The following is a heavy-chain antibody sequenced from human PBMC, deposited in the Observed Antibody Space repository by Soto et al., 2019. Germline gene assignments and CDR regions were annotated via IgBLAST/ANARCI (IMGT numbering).Heavy chain of an antibody. CDR2: INSDGSRT. D-gene: IGHD3-22*01. CDR3: ARGDGDYYDGNGYLGRH. J-gene: IGHJ4*02. V-gene: IGHV3-74*01. CDR1: GFTFSSYW. Sequence: EVQLVESGGGIVQPGGSLRLSCAASGFTFSSYWMHWVRQAPGKGLVWVSRINSDGSRTSYADSAKGRFTISRDNAKNXXYLKMDSLRAEDTAVYYCARGDGDYYDGNGYLGRHWGQGTLVTVSS.